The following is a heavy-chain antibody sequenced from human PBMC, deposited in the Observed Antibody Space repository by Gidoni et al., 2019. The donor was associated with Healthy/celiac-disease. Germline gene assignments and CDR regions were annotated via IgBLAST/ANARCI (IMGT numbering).Heavy chain of an antibody. V-gene: IGHV3-23*01. CDR1: GSTFSSSA. J-gene: IGHJ3*02. CDR3: AKVGYYYDSSGYYHGAFDI. CDR2: ISGSGGST. Sequence: EVQRLESGGGWVQPGGSLRLSCAAAGSTFSSSAMSWVRQAPGKGLEWVSAISGSGGSTYYADSVKGRFTISRDNSKNTLYLQMNSLRAKDTAVYYCAKVGYYYDSSGYYHGAFDIWGQGTMVTVSS. D-gene: IGHD3-22*01.